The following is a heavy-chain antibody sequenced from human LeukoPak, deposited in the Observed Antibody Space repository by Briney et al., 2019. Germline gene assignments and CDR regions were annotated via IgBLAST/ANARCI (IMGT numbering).Heavy chain of an antibody. CDR2: IKPDGNEK. CDR3: SGRDSSRSPRAY. V-gene: IGHV3-7*01. CDR1: GLTFTDFW. Sequence: GGSLRLSCAASGLTFTDFWMNWVRLAPGRGLEWLANIKPDGNEKYYVDSVKGRFAISRDNAKNEVYLEMNSLRTEDTGVYYCSGRDSSRSPRAYWGQGTLVSVSS. D-gene: IGHD2-2*01. J-gene: IGHJ4*02.